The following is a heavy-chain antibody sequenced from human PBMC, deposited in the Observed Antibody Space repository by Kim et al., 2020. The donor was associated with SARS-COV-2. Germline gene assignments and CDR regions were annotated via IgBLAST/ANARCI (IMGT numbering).Heavy chain of an antibody. J-gene: IGHJ6*02. D-gene: IGHD6-13*01. V-gene: IGHV3-11*06. Sequence: VKGRLTISRDNAKNSLYLQKNSLRAEDTAVYYCARDMAAAGTNYYYYGMDVWGQGTTVTVSS. CDR3: ARDMAAAGTNYYYYGMDV.